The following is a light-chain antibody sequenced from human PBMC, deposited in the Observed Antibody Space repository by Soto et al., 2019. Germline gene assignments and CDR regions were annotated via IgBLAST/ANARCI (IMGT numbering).Light chain of an antibody. CDR2: LEGSGSY. J-gene: IGLJ3*02. CDR1: SGHSSYI. CDR3: ETWDSNTHTV. V-gene: IGLV4-60*02. Sequence: QPVLTQSSSASASLGSSVKLTCTLSSGHSSYIIAWHQQQPGKAPRYLMKLEGSGSYNKGSGVPDRFSGSSSGADRYLTISNLQFEDEGDYYCETWDSNTHTVFGGGTTLTAL.